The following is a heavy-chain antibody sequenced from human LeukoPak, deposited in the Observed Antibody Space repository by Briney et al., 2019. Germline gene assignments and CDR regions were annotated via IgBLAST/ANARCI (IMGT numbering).Heavy chain of an antibody. D-gene: IGHD1-7*01. CDR1: GGSISSSSYY. CDR3: AETGTTGVY. CDR2: IYYSGST. J-gene: IGHJ4*02. Sequence: SETLSLNCTVSGGSISSSSYYWGWIRQPPGEGLEWIGSIYYSGSTYYNPSLKSRVTISVDTSKNQFSLKLSSVTAADTAVYYCAETGTTGVYWGQGTLVTVSS. V-gene: IGHV4-39*01.